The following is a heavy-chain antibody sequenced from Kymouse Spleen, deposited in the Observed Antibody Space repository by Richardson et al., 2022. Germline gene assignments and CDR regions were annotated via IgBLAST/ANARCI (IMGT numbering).Heavy chain of an antibody. V-gene: IGHV3-33*01. CDR1: GFTFSSYG. J-gene: IGHJ4*02. D-gene: IGHD3-10*01. CDR2: IWYDGSNK. Sequence: QVQLVESGGGVVQPGRSLRLSCAASGFTFSSYGMHWVRQAPGKGLEWVAVIWYDGSNKYYADSVKGRFTISRDNSKNTLYLQMNSLRAEDTAVYYCARGYTMVRGVLFDYWGQGTLVTVSS. CDR3: ARGYTMVRGVLFDY.